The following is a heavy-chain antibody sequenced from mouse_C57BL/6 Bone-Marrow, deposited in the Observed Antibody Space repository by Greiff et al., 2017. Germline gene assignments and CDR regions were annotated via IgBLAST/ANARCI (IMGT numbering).Heavy chain of an antibody. Sequence: QVQLQQPGAELVMPGASVKLSCKASGYTFTSYWMHWVKQRPGQGLAWIGEIDPSDSYTNYNQKFKGKSTLTVDKSSSTAYMQLSSLTSEDSAVYYCAQDLAGFAYWGQGTLVTVSA. V-gene: IGHV1-69*01. CDR2: IDPSDSYT. J-gene: IGHJ3*01. CDR3: AQDLAGFAY. CDR1: GYTFTSYW.